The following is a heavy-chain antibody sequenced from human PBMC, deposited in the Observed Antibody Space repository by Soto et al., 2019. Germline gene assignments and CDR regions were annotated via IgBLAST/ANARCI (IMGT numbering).Heavy chain of an antibody. Sequence: VGSLRLSCAVSGFTFSDYGMHWVRQAPGKGLEWVAVISYDGSNKYYADSVKGRFTISRDNSKNTLYLQMNSLRAEDTAVYYCGCSGGRLNYWGQGTLVTVSS. D-gene: IGHD2-15*01. CDR2: ISYDGSNK. J-gene: IGHJ4*02. V-gene: IGHV3-30*03. CDR3: GCSGGRLNY. CDR1: GFTFSDYG.